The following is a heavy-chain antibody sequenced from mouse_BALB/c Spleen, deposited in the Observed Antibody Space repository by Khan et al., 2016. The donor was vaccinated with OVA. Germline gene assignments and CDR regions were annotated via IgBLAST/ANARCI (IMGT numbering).Heavy chain of an antibody. CDR2: IWAGGST. D-gene: IGHD1-3*01. CDR3: TRLDDI. V-gene: IGHV2-9*02. J-gene: IGHJ2*01. Sequence: QVQLKESGPGLVAPSPSLSITCTVSGFSLTSYGVHWVRQPPGKGLEWLGVIWAGGSTNYNSALMYRLSISNDNSKSQVFLEMNSLQTGGTTIYYSTRLDDIWGQGTTLTGSS. CDR1: GFSLTSYG.